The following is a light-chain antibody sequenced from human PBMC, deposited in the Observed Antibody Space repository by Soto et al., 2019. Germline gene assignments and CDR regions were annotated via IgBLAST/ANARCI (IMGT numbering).Light chain of an antibody. CDR3: HQYAGAPGFT. Sequence: EIVLTQSPGTLSLSPGERAALSCRASQSVNSNSLAWYQQKPGQAPRLLIYGASSRATGIPDRFSGSGSGTAFSLTISGLVPEDVAVYYCHQYAGAPGFTFGPGTKVDLK. V-gene: IGKV3-20*01. CDR1: QSVNSNS. CDR2: GAS. J-gene: IGKJ3*01.